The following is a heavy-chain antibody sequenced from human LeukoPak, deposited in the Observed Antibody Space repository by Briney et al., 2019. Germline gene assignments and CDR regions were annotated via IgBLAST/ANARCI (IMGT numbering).Heavy chain of an antibody. CDR2: ISYDGSNK. V-gene: IGHV3-30*18. J-gene: IGHJ3*02. CDR3: AKDKAFDI. Sequence: GGSLRLSCAASGFTFSSYGMHWVRQAPGKGLEWVAVISYDGSNKYYADSVKGRFTISRDNSKNTLYLQMNSLRAEDTAVYYCAKDKAFDIWGQGTMVTVSS. CDR1: GFTFSSYG.